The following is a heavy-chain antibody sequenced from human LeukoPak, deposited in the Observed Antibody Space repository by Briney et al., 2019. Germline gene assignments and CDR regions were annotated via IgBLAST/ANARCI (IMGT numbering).Heavy chain of an antibody. CDR2: IRYDGSNK. J-gene: IGHJ4*02. Sequence: PGGSLRLSCAASGFTFSSYGMHWVRQAPGKGLEWVAFIRYDGSNKNYADSVKGRFTISRDNSKNTLYLQMNSLRAEDTAVYYCAKEAPSHDYWGQGTLVTVSS. CDR1: GFTFSSYG. V-gene: IGHV3-30*02. CDR3: AKEAPSHDY.